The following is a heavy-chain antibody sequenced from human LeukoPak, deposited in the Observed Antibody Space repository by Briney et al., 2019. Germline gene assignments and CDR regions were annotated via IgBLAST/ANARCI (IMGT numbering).Heavy chain of an antibody. V-gene: IGHV3-21*03. CDR1: GFAFSGYS. J-gene: IGHJ4*02. Sequence: PGGSLRLSCAASGFAFSGYSMTWVRQGPGKGLEWVSSITSGSTSMYYPDSVRGRFIISRDNTKNSLYLQMNSLRADDTGVYYCAHAGGISSWYLDYWGQGNLVAVSS. CDR2: ITSGSTSM. CDR3: AHAGGISSWYLDY. D-gene: IGHD1-26*01.